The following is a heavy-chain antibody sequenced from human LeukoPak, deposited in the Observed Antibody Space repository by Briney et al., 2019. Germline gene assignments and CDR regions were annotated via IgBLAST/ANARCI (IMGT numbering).Heavy chain of an antibody. CDR1: GFTFSNAW. J-gene: IGHJ4*02. CDR2: IKSKTDGGTT. D-gene: IGHD3-10*01. V-gene: IGHV3-15*01. Sequence: PGGSLRLSCAASGFTFSNAWMSWVRQAPGKGLEWVGRIKSKTDGGTTDYAAPVKGRFTISRDDSKNTLYLQMNSLKTEDTAAYYCTTVLLWFGKFEVGFDYWGQGTLVTVSS. CDR3: TTVLLWFGKFEVGFDY.